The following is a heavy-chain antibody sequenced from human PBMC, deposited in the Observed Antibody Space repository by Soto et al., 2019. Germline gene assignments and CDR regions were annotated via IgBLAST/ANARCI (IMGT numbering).Heavy chain of an antibody. V-gene: IGHV1-24*01. CDR1: GYTLAELS. J-gene: IGHJ6*03. CDR3: ATTLPSNWNYPDYYYYMDV. Sequence: GASVKVSCKVSGYTLAELSRQWVRQAPGKGLEWMGGFDPEDGETIYAQKFQGRVTMTEDTSTDTAYMELSSLRSEDTAVYYCATTLPSNWNYPDYYYYMDVWGKGTTVTVSS. D-gene: IGHD1-7*01. CDR2: FDPEDGET.